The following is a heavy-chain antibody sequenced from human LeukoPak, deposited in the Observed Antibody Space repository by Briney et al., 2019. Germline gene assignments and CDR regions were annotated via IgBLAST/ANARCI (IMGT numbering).Heavy chain of an antibody. CDR1: GFTFDDYA. V-gene: IGHV3-9*01. CDR2: ISWNSGSI. J-gene: IGHJ4*02. Sequence: GRSLRLSCAASGFTFDDYAMHWVRQAPGKGLEWVSGISWNSGSIGYADSVKGRFTISGDNAKNSLYLQMNSLRAEDTALYYCAKDTGGRGYSYGSFDYWGQGTLVTVSS. CDR3: AKDTGGRGYSYGSFDY. D-gene: IGHD5-18*01.